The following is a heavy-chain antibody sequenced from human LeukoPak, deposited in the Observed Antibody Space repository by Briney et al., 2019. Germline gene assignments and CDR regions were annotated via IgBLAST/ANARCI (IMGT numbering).Heavy chain of an antibody. Sequence: SETLSLTCTVSGYSISTNYYWAWIRQSPGTGLEWIGSVYHNGETYYNPSLKSRVIISVDTSKNEFSLRLTSVTAADAAVYYCVTPRSWELSDMAVWGKGTTVIVSS. D-gene: IGHD1-26*01. CDR3: VTPRSWELSDMAV. CDR2: VYHNGET. CDR1: GYSISTNYY. J-gene: IGHJ6*03. V-gene: IGHV4-38-2*02.